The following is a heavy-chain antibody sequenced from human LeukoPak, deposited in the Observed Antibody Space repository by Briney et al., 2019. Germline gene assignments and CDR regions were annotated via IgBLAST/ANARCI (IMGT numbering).Heavy chain of an antibody. CDR1: GGTFSSYA. D-gene: IGHD3-10*01. Sequence: SVKVSCKASGGTFSSYAISWVRQAPGQGLEWMGRIIPIPGIANYAQKFQGRVTITADKSTSTAYMELSSLRSEDTAVYYCASLYGSGSYYNNYWGQGTLVTVSS. J-gene: IGHJ4*02. CDR2: IIPIPGIA. V-gene: IGHV1-69*04. CDR3: ASLYGSGSYYNNY.